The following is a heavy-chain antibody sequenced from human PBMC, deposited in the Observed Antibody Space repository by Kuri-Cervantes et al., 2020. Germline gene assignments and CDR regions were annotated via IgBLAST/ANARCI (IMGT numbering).Heavy chain of an antibody. J-gene: IGHJ4*02. CDR3: ARDTHGYSSGWKTPYYFDY. CDR1: GGSISSSNW. D-gene: IGHD6-19*01. CDR2: IYHSGST. Sequence: GSLRLSCAVSGGSISSSNWWSWVRQPPGKGLEWIGEIYHSGSTNYNPSLKSRVTISVDKSKNQFSLKLSSVTAADTAVYYCARDTHGYSSGWKTPYYFDYWGQGTLVTVSS. V-gene: IGHV4-4*02.